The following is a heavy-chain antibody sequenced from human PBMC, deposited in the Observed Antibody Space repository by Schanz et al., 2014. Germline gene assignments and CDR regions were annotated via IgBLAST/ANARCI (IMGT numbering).Heavy chain of an antibody. V-gene: IGHV3-7*01. J-gene: IGHJ4*02. CDR1: RGSIGSTNW. CDR3: ARDKGGYYPFDY. Sequence: VQLQESGPGLVKPSGTLSLTCTISRGSIGSTNWWSWLRQSPRKGLEWVANIKQDESERSYVDSVKGRFTISRDNAKNSLYLQMNSLRAEDTAVYYCARDKGGYYPFDYWGQGTLVTVSS. CDR2: IKQDESER. D-gene: IGHD3-3*01.